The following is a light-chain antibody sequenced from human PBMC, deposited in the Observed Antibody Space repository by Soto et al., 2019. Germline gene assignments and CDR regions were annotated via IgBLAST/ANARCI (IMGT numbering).Light chain of an antibody. V-gene: IGKV3D-15*01. J-gene: IGKJ1*01. CDR2: GAS. CDR1: QSVSSN. Sequence: EIVLTQSPATLSLSPGERATLSCRASQSVSSNLAWYQQKPGQAPRLLIYGASTRATGIPARFSGSGPGTEFTLTISSLQSEDFAVYYCQQYNNWWTFGQGTKVDIK. CDR3: QQYNNWWT.